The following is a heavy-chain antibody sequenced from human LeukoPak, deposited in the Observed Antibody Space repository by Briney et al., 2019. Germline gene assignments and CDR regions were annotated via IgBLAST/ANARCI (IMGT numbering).Heavy chain of an antibody. CDR1: GGSISSYY. CDR3: ARDCSSTSCYARYARFSENWFDP. D-gene: IGHD2-2*01. Sequence: SETLSLTCTVSGGSISSYYWSWIRQPPGKGLEWIRYIYYSGSTNYNPSLKSRVTISVDTSKNQFSLKLSSVTAADTAVYYCARDCSSTSCYARYARFSENWFDPWGQGTLVTVSS. V-gene: IGHV4-59*01. CDR2: IYYSGST. J-gene: IGHJ5*02.